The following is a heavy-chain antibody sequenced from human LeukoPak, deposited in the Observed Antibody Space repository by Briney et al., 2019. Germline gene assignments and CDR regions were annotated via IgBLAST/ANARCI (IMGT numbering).Heavy chain of an antibody. D-gene: IGHD4-17*01. CDR1: GYSISSGYY. V-gene: IGHV4-38-2*02. CDR2: IYHSGDT. Sequence: SETLSLTCTVSGYSISSGYYWGWIRQPPGKGPEWIASIYHSGDTYHNPSLKSRVTISVDMSKNHFSLNLNSVTAADTALYYCARDRYGDMVRDSFDIWGQGTMVTVS. CDR3: ARDRYGDMVRDSFDI. J-gene: IGHJ3*02.